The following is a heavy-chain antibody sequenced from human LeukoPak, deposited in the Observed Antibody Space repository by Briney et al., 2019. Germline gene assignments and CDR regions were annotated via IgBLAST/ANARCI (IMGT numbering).Heavy chain of an antibody. CDR1: GFTFSTYA. CDR3: ARVLSGSWDWFDP. J-gene: IGHJ5*02. V-gene: IGHV3-30-3*01. D-gene: IGHD3-22*01. Sequence: GGSLRLSCAASGFTFSTYAMHWVRQAPGKGLEWVAVISYDGSNKCYAYSVKGRFTISRDNSKNTLYLQMNSLRAEDTAVYYCARVLSGSWDWFDPWGQGTLVTVSS. CDR2: ISYDGSNK.